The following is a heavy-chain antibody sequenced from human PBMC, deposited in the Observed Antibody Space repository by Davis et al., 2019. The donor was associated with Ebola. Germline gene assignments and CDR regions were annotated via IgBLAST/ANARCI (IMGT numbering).Heavy chain of an antibody. CDR2: ISAYNGNT. CDR1: GYTFTGYY. Sequence: ASVKVSCKASGYTFTGYYMHWVRQAPGQGLEWMGWISAYNGNTNYAQKLQGRVTMTTDTSTSTAYMELRSLRSDDTAVYYCARGRLVINYYYYGMDVWGQGTTVTVSS. CDR3: ARGRLVINYYYYGMDV. J-gene: IGHJ6*02. D-gene: IGHD3-9*01. V-gene: IGHV1-18*04.